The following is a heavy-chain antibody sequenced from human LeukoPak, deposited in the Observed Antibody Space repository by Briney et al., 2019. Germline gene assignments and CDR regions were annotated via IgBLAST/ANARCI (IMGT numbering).Heavy chain of an antibody. D-gene: IGHD4-17*01. Sequence: GGSLRLSCAASGFTFSNAWMSWVRQAPGKGLEWVGRIKSKTVGGTTDYAAPVKGRFTISRDDSKNTLYLQMNSLKTEDTAVYYCTTVTTVTRGYWGQGTLVTVSS. J-gene: IGHJ4*02. CDR3: TTVTTVTRGY. CDR1: GFTFSNAW. V-gene: IGHV3-15*01. CDR2: IKSKTVGGTT.